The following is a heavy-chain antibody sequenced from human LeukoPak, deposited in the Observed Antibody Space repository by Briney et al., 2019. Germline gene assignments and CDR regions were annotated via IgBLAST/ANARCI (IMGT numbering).Heavy chain of an antibody. Sequence: GGSLRLSCAASGFTFSTYTMNWVRQAPGKGLEWVSSISSSSNNINYADLVKGGFTILRENAMNSVHLQINSLRVEDTAVYYCARGYQRPDYWGQGTLITVSS. CDR2: ISSSSNNI. J-gene: IGHJ4*02. D-gene: IGHD2-2*01. CDR3: ARGYQRPDY. V-gene: IGHV3-21*01. CDR1: GFTFSTYT.